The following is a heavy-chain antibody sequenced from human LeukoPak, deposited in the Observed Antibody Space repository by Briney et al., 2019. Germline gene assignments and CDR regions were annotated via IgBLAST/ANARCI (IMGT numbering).Heavy chain of an antibody. D-gene: IGHD3-10*01. Sequence: GGSLRLSCEASGFTFCDYFMTWLRQAPGKGLEWLAYISGSGQTIYYAESVQGRFTISRDNAKNSLFLQMNSLRVDDTAVYYCARRGWGSYSKDYWGQGTLVTVST. CDR2: ISGSGQTI. CDR3: ARRGWGSYSKDY. CDR1: GFTFCDYF. J-gene: IGHJ4*02. V-gene: IGHV3-11*04.